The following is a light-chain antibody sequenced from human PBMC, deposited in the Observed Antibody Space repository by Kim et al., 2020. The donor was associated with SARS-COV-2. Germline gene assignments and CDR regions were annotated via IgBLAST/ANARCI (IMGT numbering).Light chain of an antibody. V-gene: IGLV4-69*02. J-gene: IGLJ3*02. CDR3: QTWGTGFRV. CDR1: SGHSSYD. CDR2: LNSDGSH. Sequence: ASVKLTCTLSSGHSSYDIAWHQQQPEKGPRFLMKLNSDGSHTKGDGIPDRFSGSSSGAERYLTISSLQSEDEADYYCQTWGTGFRVFGGGTKLTVL.